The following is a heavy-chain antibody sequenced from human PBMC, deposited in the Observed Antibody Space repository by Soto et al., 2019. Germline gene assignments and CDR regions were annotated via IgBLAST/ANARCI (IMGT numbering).Heavy chain of an antibody. CDR2: INAGNGNT. CDR1: GYTFTSYA. D-gene: IGHD5-18*01. Sequence: ASVKVSCKASGYTFTSYAMHWVRQAPGQRLEWMGWINAGNGNTKYSQKFQGRVTITRDTSASTAYMELSSLRSEDTAVYYCARGLTPVDTAMVWDYWGQGTLVTVSS. V-gene: IGHV1-3*01. J-gene: IGHJ4*02. CDR3: ARGLTPVDTAMVWDY.